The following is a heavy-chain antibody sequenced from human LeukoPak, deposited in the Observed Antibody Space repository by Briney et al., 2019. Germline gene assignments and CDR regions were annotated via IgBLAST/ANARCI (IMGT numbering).Heavy chain of an antibody. D-gene: IGHD4-17*01. Sequence: PGRSLRLSCSASEFTFDDYAVSWFRQAPGKGLEWVGFIRSKAFGGTPEYAASVRGRFTISRDDSKSIAYLQMNSLKTEDTAVYYCTRNTVTVHFDYWSQGTLVTVSS. V-gene: IGHV3-49*03. CDR1: EFTFDDYA. CDR3: TRNTVTVHFDY. J-gene: IGHJ4*02. CDR2: IRSKAFGGTP.